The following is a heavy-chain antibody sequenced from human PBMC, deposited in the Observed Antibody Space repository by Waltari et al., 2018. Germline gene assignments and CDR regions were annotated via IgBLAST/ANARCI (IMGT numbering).Heavy chain of an antibody. Sequence: EIHLLESGGGLVHPGGSLRLPCPGPGFSISYFGMHGVRLTPGKGLLGVSRIDGDGTTTTYADSVKGRFTISRDNAKNTVYLDMSSLRVEDTAVYFCTRDWRHMAFDYWGQGTRVTVSS. V-gene: IGHV3-74*01. CDR3: TRDWRHMAFDY. CDR1: GFSISYFG. J-gene: IGHJ4*02. CDR2: IDGDGTTT. D-gene: IGHD1-1*01.